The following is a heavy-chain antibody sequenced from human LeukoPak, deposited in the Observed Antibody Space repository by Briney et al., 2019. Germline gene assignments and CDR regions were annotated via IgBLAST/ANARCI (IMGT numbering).Heavy chain of an antibody. CDR3: AKDRLSVADGDI. V-gene: IGHV3-23*01. CDR1: GFTVSSNY. J-gene: IGHJ3*02. D-gene: IGHD6-19*01. CDR2: ISGSGGST. Sequence: GGSLRLSCAASGFTVSSNYMSWVRQAPGKGLEWVSAISGSGGSTYYADSVKGLFTISRDNSKNTLYLQMNSLRAEDTAVYYCAKDRLSVADGDIWGQGTMVTVSS.